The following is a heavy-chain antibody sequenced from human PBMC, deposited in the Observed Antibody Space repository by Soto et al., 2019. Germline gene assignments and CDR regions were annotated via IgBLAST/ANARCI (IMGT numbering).Heavy chain of an antibody. J-gene: IGHJ3*02. CDR2: ISYDGSNK. V-gene: IGHV3-30*18. CDR3: AKEGYSSGWFLSAFDI. Sequence: QVQLVESGGGVVQPGRSLRLSCAASGFTFSSYGMHWVRQAPGKGLEWVAVISYDGSNKYYADSVKGRFTISRDNSKNTLYLQMISLRAEDTAVYYCAKEGYSSGWFLSAFDIWGQGTMVTVSS. D-gene: IGHD6-19*01. CDR1: GFTFSSYG.